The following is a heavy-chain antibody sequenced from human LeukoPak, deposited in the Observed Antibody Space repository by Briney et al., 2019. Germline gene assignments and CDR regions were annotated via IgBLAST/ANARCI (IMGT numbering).Heavy chain of an antibody. V-gene: IGHV3-74*01. CDR2: INSDGSTT. J-gene: IGHJ4*02. CDR3: AREYHGGNPG. CDR1: GFTFSSYW. D-gene: IGHD4-23*01. Sequence: PGGPLRLSCAAPGFTFSSYWIHWFRQAPGGGLVWVSRINSDGSTTSYADSVKGRFTISRDNAKNTLYLQMSSLRAEDTAVYYCAREYHGGNPGWGQGTLVTVSS.